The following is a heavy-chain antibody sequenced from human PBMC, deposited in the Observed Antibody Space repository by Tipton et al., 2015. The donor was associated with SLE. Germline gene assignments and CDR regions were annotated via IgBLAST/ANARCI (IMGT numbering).Heavy chain of an antibody. Sequence: SLRLSCAASGFTFSTYTMNWVRQAPGKGLDWVSSIFGNGDTAYYADSVKGRFTISRDNSKNTLYLQMNSLGTEDTGVYYCARAESSSSYFDYWGQGTLVAVSS. D-gene: IGHD6-6*01. CDR2: IFGNGDTA. CDR1: GFTFSTYT. J-gene: IGHJ4*02. CDR3: ARAESSSSYFDY. V-gene: IGHV3-23*01.